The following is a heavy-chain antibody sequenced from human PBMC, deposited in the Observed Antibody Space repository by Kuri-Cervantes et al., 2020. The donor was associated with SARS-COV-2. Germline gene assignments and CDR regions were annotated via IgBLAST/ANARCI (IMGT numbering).Heavy chain of an antibody. D-gene: IGHD3-3*01. Sequence: GESLKISCAASGFTFSSYAMGWVRQAPGRGLEWVSAISGSGGSTYYEDSVKGRFTISRDNSKNTLYLQMNSLRAEDTAVYYCAKSVGDFWRGYTEAYYYYGIDVWGQGTTVTVSS. CDR3: AKSVGDFWRGYTEAYYYYGIDV. V-gene: IGHV3-23*01. CDR2: ISGSGGST. CDR1: GFTFSSYA. J-gene: IGHJ6*02.